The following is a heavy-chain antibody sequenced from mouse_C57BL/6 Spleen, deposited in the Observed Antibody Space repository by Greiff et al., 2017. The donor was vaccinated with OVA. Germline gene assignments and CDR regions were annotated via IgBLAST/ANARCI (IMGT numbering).Heavy chain of an antibody. CDR2: ISAGGSYT. D-gene: IGHD2-5*01. J-gene: IGHJ4*01. V-gene: IGHV5-4*01. Sequence: VQLKESGGGLVKPGGSLKLSCAASGFTFSSYAMSWVRPTPEKRLEWVATISAGGSYTYYPDNVKGRFTIARDTAKNHLYLQMSHLKSEDTAVYYCARPTIVTAMDYWGQGTSVTVSS. CDR3: ARPTIVTAMDY. CDR1: GFTFSSYA.